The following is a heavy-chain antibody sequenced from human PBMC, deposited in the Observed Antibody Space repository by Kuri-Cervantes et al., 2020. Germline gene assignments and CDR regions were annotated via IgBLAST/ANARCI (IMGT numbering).Heavy chain of an antibody. V-gene: IGHV1-69*05. Sequence: SVKVSCKASGGTFSNYAISWVRQAPGQGLEWMGGIIPIFGTANYAQKFQGRVTITTDESTSTAYMELSSLRSEDTAVYYCARESYSGSYYFHKYAFDIWGQGTMVTVSS. CDR2: IIPIFGTA. CDR3: ARESYSGSYYFHKYAFDI. D-gene: IGHD1-26*01. CDR1: GGTFSNYA. J-gene: IGHJ3*02.